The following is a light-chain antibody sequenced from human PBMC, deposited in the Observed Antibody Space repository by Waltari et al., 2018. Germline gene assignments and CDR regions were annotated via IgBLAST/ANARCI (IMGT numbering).Light chain of an antibody. Sequence: QSVLTQPPSVSGAPGQRVPISCTGSSSNIGAGYAVHWYQPLPGTAPKLLIYGDINRPSGVPDRFSGSKSGTSDSLAITGLQAEDEADYYCQSYDNSLSGWVFGGGTKLTVL. CDR3: QSYDNSLSGWV. CDR2: GDI. V-gene: IGLV1-40*01. J-gene: IGLJ3*02. CDR1: SSNIGAGYA.